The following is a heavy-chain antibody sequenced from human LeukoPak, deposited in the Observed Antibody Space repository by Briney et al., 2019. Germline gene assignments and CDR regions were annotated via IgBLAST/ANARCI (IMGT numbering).Heavy chain of an antibody. Sequence: PSETLSLTCTVSGGSISSYYWNWIRQPPGKGLDWIGYIYDSRSTSYNPSLKSRVTMSVDTSKNQFSLTLSSVTAADTAVYYCARREGPNKRVFDYWGRGTPVTVSS. CDR2: IYDSRST. V-gene: IGHV4-59*08. J-gene: IGHJ4*02. CDR1: GGSISSYY. CDR3: ARREGPNKRVFDY. D-gene: IGHD2/OR15-2a*01.